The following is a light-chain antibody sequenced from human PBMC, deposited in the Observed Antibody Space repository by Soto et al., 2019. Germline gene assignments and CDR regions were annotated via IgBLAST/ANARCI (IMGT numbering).Light chain of an antibody. CDR1: QSVSSSY. V-gene: IGKV3-20*01. Sequence: EIVLTQSPGNLSLSPGERATLSCRASQSVSSSYLAWYQQKPGQAPRLLIYGASSRATGIPDSFSGSGSGTDFTLTISRLEPEDLAVYYCQQYGSSSYTFGQGTKLEIK. CDR2: GAS. CDR3: QQYGSSSYT. J-gene: IGKJ2*01.